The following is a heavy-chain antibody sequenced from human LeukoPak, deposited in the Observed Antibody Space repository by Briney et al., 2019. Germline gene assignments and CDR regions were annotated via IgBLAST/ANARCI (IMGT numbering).Heavy chain of an antibody. CDR1: GFTFSSYS. V-gene: IGHV3-21*01. CDR3: ARDIGDYCSGGSCR. J-gene: IGHJ4*02. CDR2: ISSSSSYI. Sequence: GGSLRLSCAASGFTFSSYSMNWGRQAPGKGLEWASSISSSSSYIYYADSVKGRFTISRDNAKNSLYLQMNSLRAEDTAVYYCARDIGDYCSGGSCRWGQGTLVTVSS. D-gene: IGHD2-15*01.